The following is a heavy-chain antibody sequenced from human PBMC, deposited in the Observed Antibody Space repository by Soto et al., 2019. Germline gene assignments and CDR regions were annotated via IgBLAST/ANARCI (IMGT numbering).Heavy chain of an antibody. CDR2: LSASGGST. CDR1: GFTFSIYA. CDR3: AKAGTHSYFDY. V-gene: IGHV3-23*01. J-gene: IGHJ4*02. D-gene: IGHD1-1*01. Sequence: EVQLLASGGGLVQPGGSLRLSCVASGFTFSIYAMNWVRQAPGKGLEWVSALSASGGSTYYADSVKGRFTISRDNSKNTLYLQMNSLRAEDTAVYYCAKAGTHSYFDYWGQGTLVTVSS.